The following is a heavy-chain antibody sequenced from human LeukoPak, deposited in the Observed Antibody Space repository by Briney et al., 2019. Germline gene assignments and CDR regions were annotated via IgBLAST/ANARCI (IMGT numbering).Heavy chain of an antibody. Sequence: PSETLSLTCAVYGGSFSGYYWNWIRQPPGKGLEWIGYIYYSGSTNYNPSLKSRVTISIDTSKKQFSLKLSSVTAADTAVYYCARHGNNWFVDYWGQGTLVTVSP. J-gene: IGHJ4*02. CDR1: GGSFSGYY. CDR3: ARHGNNWFVDY. V-gene: IGHV4-59*01. D-gene: IGHD1-1*01. CDR2: IYYSGST.